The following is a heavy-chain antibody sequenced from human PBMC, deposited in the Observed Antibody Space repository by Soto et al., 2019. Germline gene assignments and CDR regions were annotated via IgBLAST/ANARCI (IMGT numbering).Heavy chain of an antibody. CDR2: IIVYNGNT. J-gene: IGHJ4*02. CDR3: AREGNSGYDYY. CDR1: GFTFTSSA. V-gene: IGHV1-18*01. Sequence: VASVKVSCKASGFTFTSSAVQWVRQARGQGLEWIGWIIVYNGNTNYAQKLQGRVTMTTDTSTSTAYMELRSLRSDDTAVYYCAREGNSGYDYYWGQGTLVTVSS. D-gene: IGHD5-12*01.